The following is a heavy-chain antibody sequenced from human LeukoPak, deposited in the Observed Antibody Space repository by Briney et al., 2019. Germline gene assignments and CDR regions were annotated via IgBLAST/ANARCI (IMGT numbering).Heavy chain of an antibody. Sequence: GGSLRLSCAASGFTFSSYGMSWVRQAPGKVLEWVSVISGRGGSTYYADSVKGRFTISRDNSKNTLYLQMNSLRAEDTAVYYCAKVGGSYYFDYWGQGTLVTVSS. V-gene: IGHV3-23*01. CDR1: GFTFSSYG. J-gene: IGHJ4*02. D-gene: IGHD1-26*01. CDR3: AKVGGSYYFDY. CDR2: ISGRGGST.